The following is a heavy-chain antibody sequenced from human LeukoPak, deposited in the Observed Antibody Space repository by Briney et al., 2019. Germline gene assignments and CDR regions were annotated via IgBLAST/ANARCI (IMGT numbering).Heavy chain of an antibody. J-gene: IGHJ5*02. CDR3: AKDRGSSDYGISVRGRNCFDP. V-gene: IGHV3-23*01. CDR2: ISAFGGST. Sequence: PGGSLRLSCAASGFTFDNYAMSWVRQAPGKGLEWVSGISAFGGSTYYADSVKGRFTISRDSSKSTLYVQMSSLRAEDTAVYYCAKDRGSSDYGISVRGRNCFDPWGQGTLVTVSS. D-gene: IGHD5-12*01. CDR1: GFTFDNYA.